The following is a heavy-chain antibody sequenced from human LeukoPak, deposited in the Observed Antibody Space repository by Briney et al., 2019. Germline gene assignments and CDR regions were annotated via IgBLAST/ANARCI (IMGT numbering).Heavy chain of an antibody. J-gene: IGHJ5*02. CDR1: GYTFTSYG. D-gene: IGHD6-13*01. CDR3: AREEAAAGTGWFDP. Sequence: GASVKVSCKASGYTFTSYGIGWVRQAPGQGLEWMGWISAYNGNTNYAQKLQGRVTMTTDTSTSTAYMELRSLRSDDTAVYYCAREEAAAGTGWFDPWGQGTLVTVSS. CDR2: ISAYNGNT. V-gene: IGHV1-18*01.